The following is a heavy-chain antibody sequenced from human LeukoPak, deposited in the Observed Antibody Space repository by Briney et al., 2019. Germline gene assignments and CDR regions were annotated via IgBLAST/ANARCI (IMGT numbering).Heavy chain of an antibody. V-gene: IGHV4-61*02. CDR2: IYTSGST. D-gene: IGHD3-16*01. J-gene: IGHJ4*02. CDR1: GGSISSGSYS. CDR3: ARRDYDYVWGSYVDY. Sequence: SETLSLTCTVSGGSISSGSYSWTWIRQPAGKGLEWIGRIYTSGSTNYNPSLKSRVTISVDTSKNQFSLKLTSVTAADTAVYYCARRDYDYVWGSYVDYWGQGTLVTVSS.